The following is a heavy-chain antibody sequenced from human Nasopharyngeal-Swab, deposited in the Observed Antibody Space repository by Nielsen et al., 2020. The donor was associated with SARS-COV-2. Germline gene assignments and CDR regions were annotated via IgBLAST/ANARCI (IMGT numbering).Heavy chain of an antibody. CDR2: IKQDGSEK. J-gene: IGHJ4*02. CDR1: GLTFSSYW. CDR3: ARTYSSGGRWAWGYFDY. V-gene: IGHV3-7*03. Sequence: GGSLRLSCAASGLTFSSYWMSWVRQAPGKGLEWVANIKQDGSEKYYVDSVKGRFTISRDNAKNSLYLQMNSLRAEDTAVYYCARTYSSGGRWAWGYFDYWGQGTLVTVSS. D-gene: IGHD6-19*01.